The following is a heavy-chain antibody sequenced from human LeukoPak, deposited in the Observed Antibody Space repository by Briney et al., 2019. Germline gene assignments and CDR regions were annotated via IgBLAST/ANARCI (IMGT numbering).Heavy chain of an antibody. Sequence: GASVKVSCKASGYTFTSYYMHWVRQAPGQGLEWMGIINPSGGSTSYAQKFQGRVTMTRDTSTSTVYTELSSLRSEDTAVYYCARGYCSSTSCYPSDYWGQGTLVTVSS. D-gene: IGHD2-2*01. J-gene: IGHJ4*02. CDR1: GYTFTSYY. CDR3: ARGYCSSTSCYPSDY. V-gene: IGHV1-46*01. CDR2: INPSGGST.